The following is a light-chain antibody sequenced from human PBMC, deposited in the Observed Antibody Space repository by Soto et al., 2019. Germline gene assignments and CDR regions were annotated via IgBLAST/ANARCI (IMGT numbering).Light chain of an antibody. J-gene: IGKJ5*01. CDR3: QQYNSYPIT. V-gene: IGKV1-5*01. Sequence: DIQMTQSPSTLSASVGDRVTITCRASQSIGTWLAWYQQKPGKAPKFLIYDASSLKSGVPSRFSGSGSGTEFTLTISSLQPDDFATYYCQQYNSYPITFGQGTRL. CDR2: DAS. CDR1: QSIGTW.